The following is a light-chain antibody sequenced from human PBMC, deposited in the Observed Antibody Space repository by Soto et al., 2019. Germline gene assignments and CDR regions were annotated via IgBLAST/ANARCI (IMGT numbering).Light chain of an antibody. J-gene: IGLJ2*01. CDR2: EVT. CDR1: SSDVGAYNY. CDR3: CSYSSSGTPKWV. Sequence: QSVLTQPASVSGSPGQSITISCTGTSSDVGAYNYVSWYQHHPGKAPKLMIYEVTHRPSGVSNRFSGSKFGNTASLTVSGLQAEDEADYSCCSYSSSGTPKWVFGGGTKLTVL. V-gene: IGLV2-14*01.